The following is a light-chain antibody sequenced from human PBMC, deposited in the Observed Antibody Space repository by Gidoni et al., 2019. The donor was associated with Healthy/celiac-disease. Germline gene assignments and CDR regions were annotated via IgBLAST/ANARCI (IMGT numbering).Light chain of an antibody. Sequence: DIQMTQSPSSLSASVGDRVSITCRESQGISTYCAWYQQNPGKVPKLLIYAAAPLQSGVPSRCSGSGSGTDFTLTISSLQPEDVATYYCQKYNSAPPWTFXQXTKVEIK. V-gene: IGKV1-27*01. CDR2: AAA. J-gene: IGKJ1*01. CDR3: QKYNSAPPWT. CDR1: QGISTY.